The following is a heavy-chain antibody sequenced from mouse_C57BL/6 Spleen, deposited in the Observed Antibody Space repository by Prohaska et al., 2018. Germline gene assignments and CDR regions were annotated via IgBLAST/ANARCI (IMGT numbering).Heavy chain of an antibody. J-gene: IGHJ1*03. CDR2: INPNNGGT. CDR3: ARSAYYSNYDFNWYFDV. D-gene: IGHD2-5*01. Sequence: HGKSLEWIGYINPNNGGTSYNQKFKGKATLTVNKSSSTAYMELRSLTSEDSAVYYCARSAYYSNYDFNWYFDVWGTGTTVTVSS. V-gene: IGHV1-22*01.